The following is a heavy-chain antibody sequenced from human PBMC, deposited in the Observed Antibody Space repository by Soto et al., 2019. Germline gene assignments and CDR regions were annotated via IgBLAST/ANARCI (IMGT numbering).Heavy chain of an antibody. Sequence: SVKVSCKASGGTFSSYAISWVRQAPGQGLEWMGGIIPIFGTANYAQKFQGRVTITADESTSTAYMELSSLRSEDTAVYYCARAGSGWYWHLDYWGQGTLVTVSS. CDR1: GGTFSSYA. CDR3: ARAGSGWYWHLDY. D-gene: IGHD6-19*01. V-gene: IGHV1-69*13. J-gene: IGHJ4*02. CDR2: IIPIFGTA.